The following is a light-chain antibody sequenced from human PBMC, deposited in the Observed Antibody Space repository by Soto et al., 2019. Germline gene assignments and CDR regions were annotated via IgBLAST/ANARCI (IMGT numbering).Light chain of an antibody. V-gene: IGKV3-15*01. CDR3: QQYNDWPLT. CDR2: GAS. CDR1: QSVSSN. J-gene: IGKJ3*01. Sequence: IVMTQSPVTLSVSPGERATLSCRASQSVSSNLAWYQQQPGQAPRLLVYGASTRATDIPARFSGSGSGTEFTLTVSSLQSEDFAVYYCQQYNDWPLTFGPGTKVDF.